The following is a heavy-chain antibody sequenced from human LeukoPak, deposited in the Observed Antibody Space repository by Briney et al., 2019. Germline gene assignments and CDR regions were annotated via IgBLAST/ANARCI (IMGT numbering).Heavy chain of an antibody. J-gene: IGHJ4*02. CDR2: FDPEDGET. D-gene: IGHD5-18*01. Sequence: GASVKVSCKVSGYTLTELSMHWVRQAPGKGLEWMGGFDPEDGETIYAQKFQGRVTMTEDTSTDTAYMELSSLRSEDTAVYYCATGPTYGYEYYFDYWGQGTLVTVSS. V-gene: IGHV1-24*01. CDR3: ATGPTYGYEYYFDY. CDR1: GYTLTELS.